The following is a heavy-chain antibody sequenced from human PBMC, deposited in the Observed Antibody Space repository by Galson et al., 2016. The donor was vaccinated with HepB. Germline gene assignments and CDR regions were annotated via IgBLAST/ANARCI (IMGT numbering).Heavy chain of an antibody. V-gene: IGHV6-1*01. Sequence: CAISGDSVSSVAAIWNWMRQSPSGGLEWLGRTYYRSKWYNEGAPSVKGRITISPDTSKNQFSLQLSSVTPEDTAIYYCARAGAGNAAGLFDTGGQGTPVTVSS. D-gene: IGHD4/OR15-4a*01. J-gene: IGHJ5*02. CDR1: GDSVSSVAAI. CDR2: TYYRSKWYN. CDR3: ARAGAGNAAGLFDT.